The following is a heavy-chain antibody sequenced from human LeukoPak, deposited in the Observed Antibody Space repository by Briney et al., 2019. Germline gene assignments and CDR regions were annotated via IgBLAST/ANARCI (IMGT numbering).Heavy chain of an antibody. Sequence: GSLRLSCAASGFTFSRYWMSWVRQAPGKGLEWVANIKEDGSEKYYVDSVKGRFTISRDNAKNSLYLQMNSLRAEDTAVYYCARTYYYDSSKGDSFDYWGQGTLVTVSS. J-gene: IGHJ4*02. D-gene: IGHD3-22*01. V-gene: IGHV3-7*01. CDR2: IKEDGSEK. CDR1: GFTFSRYW. CDR3: ARTYYYDSSKGDSFDY.